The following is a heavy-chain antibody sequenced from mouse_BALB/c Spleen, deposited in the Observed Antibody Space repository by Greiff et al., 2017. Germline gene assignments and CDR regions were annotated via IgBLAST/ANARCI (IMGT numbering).Heavy chain of an antibody. CDR1: GFTFSDYY. Sequence: EVKLVESGGGLVKPGGSLKLFCAASGFTFSDYYMYWVRQTPEKRLEWVATISDGGSYTYYPDSVKGRFTISRDNAKNNLYLQMSSLKSEDTAMYYCARREYDGYFAMDYWGQGTSVTVSS. V-gene: IGHV5-4*02. CDR2: ISDGGSYT. J-gene: IGHJ4*01. CDR3: ARREYDGYFAMDY. D-gene: IGHD2-3*01.